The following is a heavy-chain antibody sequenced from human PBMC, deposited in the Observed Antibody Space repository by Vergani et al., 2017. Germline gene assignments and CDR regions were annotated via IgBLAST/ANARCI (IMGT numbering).Heavy chain of an antibody. Sequence: QVQLQESGPGLVKPSETLSLTCNVSGVSISSSYWSWIRQPPGRGLEWIGYIYYSGSTNYNPSLRSRVTISVDTSRNQFSLKLSSVSAADTAVHYCARDRERAFDIWGQGTMVTVFS. CDR2: IYYSGST. V-gene: IGHV4-59*01. CDR1: GVSISSSY. CDR3: ARDRERAFDI. D-gene: IGHD1-26*01. J-gene: IGHJ3*02.